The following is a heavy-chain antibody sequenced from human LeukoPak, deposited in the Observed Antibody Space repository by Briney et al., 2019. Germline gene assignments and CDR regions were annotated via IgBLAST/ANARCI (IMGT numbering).Heavy chain of an antibody. D-gene: IGHD2-15*01. Sequence: GGSLRLSCAASGFTLSSYAMSWVRQAPGKGLEWVSAISGSGVGTYYAGSVKGRFTISRDNSKNTLYLQMNSLRAEDTAVYYCAKVNTATYIIRDAFDIWGQGTMVTVSS. CDR2: ISGSGVGT. J-gene: IGHJ3*02. CDR3: AKVNTATYIIRDAFDI. CDR1: GFTLSSYA. V-gene: IGHV3-23*01.